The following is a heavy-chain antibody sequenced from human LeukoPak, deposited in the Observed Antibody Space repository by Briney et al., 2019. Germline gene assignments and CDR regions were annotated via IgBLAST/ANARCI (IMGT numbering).Heavy chain of an antibody. V-gene: IGHV3-7*01. Sequence: GGSLRLSCAASEFIFSGYWMNWVRQAPGKGLEWVANIKQDGSEKQYVDSVRGRFAISRDNAKNSLYLQMNSLRVEDTAVYYCARDGFVGAADYWGQGTLVTVSS. CDR3: ARDGFVGAADY. J-gene: IGHJ4*02. CDR2: IKQDGSEK. D-gene: IGHD6-13*01. CDR1: EFIFSGYW.